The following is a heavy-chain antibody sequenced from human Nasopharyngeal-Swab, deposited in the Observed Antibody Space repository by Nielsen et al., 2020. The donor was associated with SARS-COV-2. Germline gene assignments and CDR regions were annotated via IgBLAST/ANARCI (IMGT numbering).Heavy chain of an antibody. V-gene: IGHV3-74*01. D-gene: IGHD6-13*01. Sequence: GESLKISCAASGLIFSSRWMHWVRQAPGKGPVWVSRINGDGSTTTYADSVKGRFTISRDNSKNMVNLRLNSLRAEDTAVYYCARMDFIASRDYWGQGTLVTVSS. CDR1: GLIFSSRW. CDR2: INGDGSTT. J-gene: IGHJ4*02. CDR3: ARMDFIASRDY.